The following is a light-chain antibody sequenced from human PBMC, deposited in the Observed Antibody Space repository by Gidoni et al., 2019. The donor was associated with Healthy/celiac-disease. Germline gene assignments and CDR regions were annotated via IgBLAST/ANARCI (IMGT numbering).Light chain of an antibody. J-gene: IGKJ2*04. CDR1: QSVLYSSNNKNY. Sequence: DIVMTQSPDPLAVSLGERATINCKSSQSVLYSSNNKNYLAWYQQKPGQPPKLLIYWASTRESGVPDRFSGSGSGTDFTLTISSLQAEDVAVYYCQQYYSTLCGFGQGTKLEIK. V-gene: IGKV4-1*01. CDR3: QQYYSTLCG. CDR2: WAS.